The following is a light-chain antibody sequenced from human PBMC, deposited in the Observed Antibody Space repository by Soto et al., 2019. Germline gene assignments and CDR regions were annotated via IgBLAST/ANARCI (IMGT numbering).Light chain of an antibody. V-gene: IGKV3-15*01. CDR2: GAS. CDR1: QSVSSN. J-gene: IGKJ1*01. CDR3: QQYNKWPWT. Sequence: EIVMTQSPATLSVSPGERATLSCRASQSVSSNLAWYQQKPGQAPRLLIYGASTRATGIPARFSVSGSGTEFTLTISSLQSEHFVVYYCQQYNKWPWTFGQGTTVEIK.